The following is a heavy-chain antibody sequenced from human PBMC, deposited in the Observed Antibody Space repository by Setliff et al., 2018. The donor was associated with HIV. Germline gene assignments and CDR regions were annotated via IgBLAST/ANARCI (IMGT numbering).Heavy chain of an antibody. D-gene: IGHD5-12*01. Sequence: ASVKASCKASGYTFTTYSFTWVRQAPGQGLEWMGWISAFNGNTNYAQKLQGRFTTTTDTSTSTAYMELRSLRSDDTAVYYCARGGYGWGDLGPVLDYWGQGTLVTVSS. CDR3: ARGGYGWGDLGPVLDY. CDR1: GYTFTTYS. CDR2: ISAFNGNT. J-gene: IGHJ4*02. V-gene: IGHV1-18*01.